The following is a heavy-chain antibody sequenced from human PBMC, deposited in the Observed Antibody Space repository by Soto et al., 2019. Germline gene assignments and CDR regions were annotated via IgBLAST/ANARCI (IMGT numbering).Heavy chain of an antibody. D-gene: IGHD2-15*01. J-gene: IGHJ4*02. CDR3: ARDCGGSCYVRFDY. Sequence: QVQLVESGGGVVQPGRSLRLSCAASGFTFSSYGMHWVRQAPGKGLEWVAVIWYDGSNKYYADSVKGRFTISRDNSKSTLYLQMNSLRAEDTAVYYCARDCGGSCYVRFDYWGQGTLVTVSS. CDR2: IWYDGSNK. CDR1: GFTFSSYG. V-gene: IGHV3-33*01.